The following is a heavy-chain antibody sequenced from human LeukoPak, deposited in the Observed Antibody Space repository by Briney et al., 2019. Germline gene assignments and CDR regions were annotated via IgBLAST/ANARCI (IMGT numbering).Heavy chain of an antibody. V-gene: IGHV4-39*01. D-gene: IGHD6-13*01. J-gene: IGHJ4*02. CDR3: ARGDSSSWYVYY. CDR2: IYYSGST. CDR1: GGSISSSGYY. Sequence: SETLSLTCTVSGGSISSSGYYWGWIRQPPGKGLNWIGSIYYSGSTYYNPSLKSRVTTSVDTSKNQFSLKLSSVTAADTAVYYCARGDSSSWYVYYWGQGTLVTVSS.